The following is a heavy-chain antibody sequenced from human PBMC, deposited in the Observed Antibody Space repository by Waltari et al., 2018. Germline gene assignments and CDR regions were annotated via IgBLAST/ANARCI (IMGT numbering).Heavy chain of an antibody. Sequence: QVQLVESGGGVVQPGGSLRRSCAASGFTFSSYGMHWVRQAPGTGLGWVAFIRYDGSNKYYADSVKGRFTISRDNSKNTLYLQMNSLRAEDTAVYYCAKEGVGSSSWYDNWFDPWGQGTLVTVSS. D-gene: IGHD6-13*01. V-gene: IGHV3-30*02. CDR2: IRYDGSNK. CDR3: AKEGVGSSSWYDNWFDP. J-gene: IGHJ5*02. CDR1: GFTFSSYG.